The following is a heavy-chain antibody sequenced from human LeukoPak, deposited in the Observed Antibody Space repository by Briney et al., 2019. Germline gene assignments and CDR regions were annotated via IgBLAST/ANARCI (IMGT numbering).Heavy chain of an antibody. CDR2: TYYRSKWYN. CDR1: GDSVSSNSAA. D-gene: IGHD6-13*01. J-gene: IGHJ6*03. CDR3: ARDLGQESSWPNYYYYYYMDV. V-gene: IGHV6-1*01. Sequence: SQTLSLTCAISGDSVSSNSAAWNWIRQSPSRGLEWLGRTYYRSKWYNDYAVSVKSRITINPDTSKNQFSLQLNSVTPEDTAVYYCARDLGQESSWPNYYYYYYMDVWGKGTTVTISS.